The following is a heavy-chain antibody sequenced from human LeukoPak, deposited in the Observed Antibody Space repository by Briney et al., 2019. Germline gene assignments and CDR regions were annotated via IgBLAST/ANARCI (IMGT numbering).Heavy chain of an antibody. V-gene: IGHV3-49*04. J-gene: IGHJ4*02. CDR1: GFTFGDYA. Sequence: GGSLRLSCTASGFTFGDYAMSWVRQAPGKGLEWVGFIRSKAYGGTTEYAASVKGRFTISRDDSKSIAYLQMNSLKTEDTAVYYCTRVGGGDNIVVVPASRYFDYWGQGTLVTVSS. D-gene: IGHD2-2*01. CDR2: IRSKAYGGTT. CDR3: TRVGGGDNIVVVPASRYFDY.